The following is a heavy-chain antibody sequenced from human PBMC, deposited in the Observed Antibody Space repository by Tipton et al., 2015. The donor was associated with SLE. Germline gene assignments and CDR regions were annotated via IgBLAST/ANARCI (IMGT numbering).Heavy chain of an antibody. CDR1: GFTFDDYA. D-gene: IGHD2-15*01. V-gene: IGHV3-30*04. CDR3: ARAEGSWDAFDI. J-gene: IGHJ3*02. CDR2: ISYDGSNK. Sequence: SLRLSCAASGFTFDDYAITWVRQAPGEGLEWVAVISYDGSNKYYADSVKGRFTISRDNSKNALFLQMNNLRAEDTAVYYCARAEGSWDAFDIWGQGTMVTVSS.